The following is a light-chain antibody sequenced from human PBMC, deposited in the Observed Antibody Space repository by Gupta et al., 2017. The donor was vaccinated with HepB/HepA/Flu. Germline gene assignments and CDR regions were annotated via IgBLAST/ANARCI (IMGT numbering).Light chain of an antibody. J-gene: IGLJ2*01. CDR3: SSYTSDTTII. Sequence: QSALPQPASVSGSPGQSITISCTGTSSNVGGYNYVSWYQQHPGKAPKLIIYEVNNRPSGVSNRFSGSKSDNTASLTISGPQPEDEADYYCSSYTSDTTIIFGGGTKLTVL. V-gene: IGLV2-14*03. CDR2: EVN. CDR1: SSNVGGYNY.